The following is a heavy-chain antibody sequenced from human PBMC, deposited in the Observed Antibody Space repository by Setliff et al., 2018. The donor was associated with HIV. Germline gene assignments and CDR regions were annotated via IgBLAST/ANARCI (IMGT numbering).Heavy chain of an antibody. D-gene: IGHD6-13*01. CDR3: ARAGTTMAATGYYFDH. CDR2: THYRSRWYS. Sequence: SPTLSLPCAISGDNVSSDRTAWNWIRQSPSRGLEWLGRTHYRSRWYSDYATFVKSRITINPDTSKNQFSLQLNSVTPEDTAVYFCARAGTTMAATGYYFDHWGQGTLVTVSS. CDR1: GDNVSSDRTA. V-gene: IGHV6-1*01. J-gene: IGHJ4*02.